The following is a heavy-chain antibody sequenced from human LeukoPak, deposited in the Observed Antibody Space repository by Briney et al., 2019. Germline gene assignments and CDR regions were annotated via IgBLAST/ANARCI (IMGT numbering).Heavy chain of an antibody. J-gene: IGHJ4*02. CDR2: MYSSGST. Sequence: PSETLSLTCTVSGGSIISSSYYWGWIRQPPGKGLEWIGSMYSSGSTYYNPSLKSRVTISVDTSKNQFSLKLSSVTAADTAVYYCARSGSGYLRYYFDYWGQGTLVTVSS. CDR1: GGSIISSSYY. CDR3: ARSGSGYLRYYFDY. V-gene: IGHV4-39*07. D-gene: IGHD5-12*01.